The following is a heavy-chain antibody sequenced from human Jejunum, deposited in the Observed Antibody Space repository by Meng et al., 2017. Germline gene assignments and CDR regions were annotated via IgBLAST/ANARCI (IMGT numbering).Heavy chain of an antibody. CDR2: INGDGTIT. Sequence: GGSLRLSCAASGFTFINYWVHWVRQVPGKGLMWVARINGDGTITNYVDSVKGRCTISRDNAKNKLYLQMSSLRAEDTAVYYCARVTQSRSRYEMDYWGQGTLVTVSS. V-gene: IGHV3-74*01. CDR3: ARVTQSRSRYEMDY. D-gene: IGHD6-13*01. CDR1: GFTFINYW. J-gene: IGHJ4*02.